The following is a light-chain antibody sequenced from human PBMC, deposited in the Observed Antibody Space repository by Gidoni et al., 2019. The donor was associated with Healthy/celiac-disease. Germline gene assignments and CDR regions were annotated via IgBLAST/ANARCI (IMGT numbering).Light chain of an antibody. V-gene: IGKV1-39*01. CDR3: QQSYSTPLT. CDR2: AAS. J-gene: IGKJ4*01. Sequence: DIQMTQSPYSLSASVGDRVTITCRASQSISIYLNWYQQKPGKAPKLLIYAASSLQSGVPSRFSGSGSGTDFTLTISSLQPEDFATYYCQQSYSTPLTFXGXTKVEIK. CDR1: QSISIY.